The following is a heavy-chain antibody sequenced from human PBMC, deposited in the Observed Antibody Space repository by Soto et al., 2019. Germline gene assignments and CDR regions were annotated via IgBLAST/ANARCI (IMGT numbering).Heavy chain of an antibody. V-gene: IGHV3-9*01. J-gene: IGHJ6*02. D-gene: IGHD1-26*01. Sequence: GGSLRLSCAASGSTFDDYAMHWVRQAPGKGLEWVSGISWNSGSIGYADSVKGRFTISRDNAKNSLYLQMNSLRAEDTALYYCAKEVYYEGDYYYYGMDVWGQGTTVTVSS. CDR3: AKEVYYEGDYYYYGMDV. CDR2: ISWNSGSI. CDR1: GSTFDDYA.